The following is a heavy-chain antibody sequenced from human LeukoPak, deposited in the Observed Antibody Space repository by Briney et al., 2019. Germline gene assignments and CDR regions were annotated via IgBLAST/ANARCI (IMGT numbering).Heavy chain of an antibody. Sequence: PGGSLRLSCAASGFTFSSYGMHWVRQAPGKGLEWVAVIWYDRSNKYYADSVKGRFTISRDNSKNTLHLQMNSLRAEGTAVYYCAKDPGASYYDSSGYYPSSIDYWGQGTLVTVSS. J-gene: IGHJ4*02. CDR2: IWYDRSNK. V-gene: IGHV3-30*02. D-gene: IGHD3-22*01. CDR1: GFTFSSYG. CDR3: AKDPGASYYDSSGYYPSSIDY.